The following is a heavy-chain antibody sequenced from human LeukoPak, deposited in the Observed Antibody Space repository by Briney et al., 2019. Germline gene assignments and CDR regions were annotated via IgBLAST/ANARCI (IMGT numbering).Heavy chain of an antibody. Sequence: SETLSLTYTVSGGSISSYYWSWIRQPPGKGLEWIGYIYYSGSTNYNPSLKSRVTISVDTSKNQFSLKLSSVTAADTAVYYCARGPHSSGYYYYGMDVWGQGTTVTVSS. D-gene: IGHD3-22*01. CDR2: IYYSGST. V-gene: IGHV4-59*08. CDR3: ARGPHSSGYYYYGMDV. CDR1: GGSISSYY. J-gene: IGHJ6*02.